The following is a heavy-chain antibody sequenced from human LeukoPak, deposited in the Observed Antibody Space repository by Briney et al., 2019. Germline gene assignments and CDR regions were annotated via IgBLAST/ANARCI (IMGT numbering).Heavy chain of an antibody. CDR1: GYSFTSYW. CDR2: IYPGDSDT. CDR3: ARHGARGYSYGLYAFDI. Sequence: GESLKISCKGSGYSFTSYWIGWVRQVPGKGLEWMGIIYPGDSDTRYSPSFQGQVTISADKSISTAYLQWSSLKASDTAMYYCARHGARGYSYGLYAFDIWGQGTMVTVSS. D-gene: IGHD5-18*01. V-gene: IGHV5-51*01. J-gene: IGHJ3*02.